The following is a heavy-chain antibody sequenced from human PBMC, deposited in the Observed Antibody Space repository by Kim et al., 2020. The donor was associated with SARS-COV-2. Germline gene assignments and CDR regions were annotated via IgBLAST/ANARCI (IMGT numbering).Heavy chain of an antibody. D-gene: IGHD2-15*01. CDR2: ISAYNGNT. Sequence: ASVKVSCKASGYTFTSYGISWVRQAPGQGLEWMGWISAYNGNTNYAQKLQGRVTMTTDTSTSTAYMELRSLRSDDTAVYYCARGRGGYCSGGSCSLDYWGQGTLVTVSS. CDR3: ARGRGGYCSGGSCSLDY. V-gene: IGHV1-18*04. J-gene: IGHJ4*02. CDR1: GYTFTSYG.